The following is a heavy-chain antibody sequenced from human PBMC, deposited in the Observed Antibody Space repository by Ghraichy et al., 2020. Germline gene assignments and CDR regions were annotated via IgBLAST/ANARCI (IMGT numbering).Heavy chain of an antibody. V-gene: IGHV4-34*01. D-gene: IGHD4-11*01. Sequence: SETLSLTCAVYGGSFSGYYWSWIRQPPGKGLEWIGEINHSGSTNYNPSLKSRVTISVDTSKNQFSLKLSSVTAADTAVYYCARGGLLYIFDYWGQGTLVTVSS. CDR3: ARGGLLYIFDY. J-gene: IGHJ4*02. CDR1: GGSFSGYY. CDR2: INHSGST.